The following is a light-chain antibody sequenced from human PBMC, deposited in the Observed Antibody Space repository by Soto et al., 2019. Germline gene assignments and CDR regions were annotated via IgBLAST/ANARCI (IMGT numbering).Light chain of an antibody. CDR1: SSDVGGYNY. J-gene: IGLJ1*01. Sequence: QAVVTQPASVSGSPGQSITISCTGTSSDVGGYNYVSWYQQHPGKAPKLMIFEVSTRPSGVSHRFSGSKSANTASLTISGLQPEDEADYYCSSYRSSSPLYVFGTGTKLTVL. CDR3: SSYRSSSPLYV. V-gene: IGLV2-14*01. CDR2: EVS.